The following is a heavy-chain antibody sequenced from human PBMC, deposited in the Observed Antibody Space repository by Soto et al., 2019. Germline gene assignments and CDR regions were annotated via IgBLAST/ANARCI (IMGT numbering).Heavy chain of an antibody. Sequence: PGGSLRLSCAASGFTVSSNYMSWVRQAPGKGLEWVSVIYSGGSTYYADSVKGRFTISRDNSKNTLYLQMNSLRAEDTAVYYCARAKLPPYYHYGMAVCGQGTTVTVSS. CDR3: ARAKLPPYYHYGMAV. CDR2: IYSGGST. V-gene: IGHV3-53*01. J-gene: IGHJ6*02. CDR1: GFTVSSNY.